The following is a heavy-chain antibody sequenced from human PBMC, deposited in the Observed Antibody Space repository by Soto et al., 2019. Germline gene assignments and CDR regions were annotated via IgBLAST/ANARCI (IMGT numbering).Heavy chain of an antibody. CDR3: TRDVGGSNDSWFHP. D-gene: IGHD1-26*01. J-gene: IGHJ5*02. CDR1: TFSMYS. Sequence: EVQVVESGGGLVKPGGSLTLSCNFTFSMYSMNWVRQAPGKGLGWVASISSGAAYIKYAGSVQGRFTISRDNAKNTVSLQMSSLRVEDTAVYFCTRDVGGSNDSWFHPWGQGTQVTVSA. CDR2: ISSGAAYI. V-gene: IGHV3-21*06.